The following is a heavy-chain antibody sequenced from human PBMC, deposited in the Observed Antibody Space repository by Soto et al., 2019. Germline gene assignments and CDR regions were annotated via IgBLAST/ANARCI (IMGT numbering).Heavy chain of an antibody. J-gene: IGHJ4*02. CDR3: ARSLVVTLDSFAY. CDR2: IYYSGST. Sequence: SETLSLTCTVSGGSISSYYWSWIRQPPGKGLEWIGYIYYSGSTNYNPSLKSRVTISVDTSKNQFPLKLSSVTAADTAVYYCARSLVVTLDSFAYWGKGTQVTVSS. D-gene: IGHD2-15*01. V-gene: IGHV4-59*08. CDR1: GGSISSYY.